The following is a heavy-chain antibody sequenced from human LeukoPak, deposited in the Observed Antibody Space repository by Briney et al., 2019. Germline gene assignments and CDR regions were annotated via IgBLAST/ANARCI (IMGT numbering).Heavy chain of an antibody. CDR1: GGSISSYY. V-gene: IGHV4-59*01. CDR3: ARVRLRWFDY. J-gene: IGHJ5*01. D-gene: IGHD4-17*01. Sequence: SETLSLTCTVSGGSISSYYWSWIRQPPGKGLEWIGYIYYSGSTNYNPSLKSRVTISVDTSKNQFSLKLSSVTAADTAVYYCARVRLRWFDYWGQGTLVTVSS. CDR2: IYYSGST.